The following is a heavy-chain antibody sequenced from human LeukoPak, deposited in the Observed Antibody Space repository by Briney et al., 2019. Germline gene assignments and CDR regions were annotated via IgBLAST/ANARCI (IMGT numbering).Heavy chain of an antibody. CDR2: IFPSGGEI. D-gene: IGHD2-8*02. CDR1: GFTFSTFA. Sequence: GGTLRLSCTASGFTFSTFAMIWVRQPPGKGLEWVSSIFPSGGEIHYADSVRGRFTISRDNSKSTLSLQMNSLRAEDTAIYYCATYRQVLLPFESWGQGTLVTVSS. J-gene: IGHJ4*02. CDR3: ATYRQVLLPFES. V-gene: IGHV3-23*01.